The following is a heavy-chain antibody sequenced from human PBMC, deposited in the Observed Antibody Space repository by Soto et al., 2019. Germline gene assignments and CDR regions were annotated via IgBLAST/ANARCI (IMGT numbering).Heavy chain of an antibody. Sequence: EVQLLESGGGLVQPGGSLRLFCAASGFTFSSYAMSWVRQAPGKGLEWVSTISGSGDSTHYADSVKGRFTISRDNSKNTLYLQMNSLRGEDTAVYYCPTTRSGGYDPEAYDIWGQGTMVTVSS. D-gene: IGHD2-15*01. V-gene: IGHV3-23*01. CDR2: ISGSGDST. CDR3: PTTRSGGYDPEAYDI. CDR1: GFTFSSYA. J-gene: IGHJ3*02.